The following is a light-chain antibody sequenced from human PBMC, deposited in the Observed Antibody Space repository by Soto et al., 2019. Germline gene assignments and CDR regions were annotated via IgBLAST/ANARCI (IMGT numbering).Light chain of an antibody. Sequence: EIVLTQSPATLSLSPGERATLSCRASQSVSSYLAWYQQKPGQAPRLLIYDASNRATGIPARFSGSGSGTDFTLTISSLEPEDFAVYYCKLRSKWPLALTVGGGTQVQIK. CDR2: DAS. J-gene: IGKJ4*01. CDR1: QSVSSY. CDR3: KLRSKWPLALT. V-gene: IGKV3-11*01.